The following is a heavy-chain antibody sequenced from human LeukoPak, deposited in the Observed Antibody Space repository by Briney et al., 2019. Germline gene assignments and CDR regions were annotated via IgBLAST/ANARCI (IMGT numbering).Heavy chain of an antibody. CDR3: ARSESSSGYFDY. V-gene: IGHV1-18*01. Sequence: ASVKVSCKASGYTFTSYGISWVRQSPGQRLECRGWISAYNGNTNYAQKLQGRVTMTTDTSTSTAYMELRSLRSDDTAVYYCARSESSSGYFDYWGQGTLVTVSS. CDR2: ISAYNGNT. CDR1: GYTFTSYG. J-gene: IGHJ4*02. D-gene: IGHD6-6*01.